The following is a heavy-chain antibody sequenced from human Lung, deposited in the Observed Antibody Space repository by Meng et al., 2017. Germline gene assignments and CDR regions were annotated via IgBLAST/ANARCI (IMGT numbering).Heavy chain of an antibody. V-gene: IGHV1-2*06. J-gene: IGHJ4*02. D-gene: IGHD2-21*01. Sequence: QVQLVQSGADVKKPGASVKVSCRASGYTFTAYYIHWVRQAPGQGLEWMGRINPNSGGTNFAQKFQGRVIMTSDTSISTAYMELSSLGFDDTAVYYSATSLGWGSSPDYWGQGTLVTVSS. CDR2: INPNSGGT. CDR1: GYTFTAYY. CDR3: ATSLGWGSSPDY.